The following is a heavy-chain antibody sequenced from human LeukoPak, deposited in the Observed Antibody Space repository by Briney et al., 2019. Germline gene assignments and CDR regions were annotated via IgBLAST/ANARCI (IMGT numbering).Heavy chain of an antibody. J-gene: IGHJ3*02. CDR1: GYTFTGYY. D-gene: IGHD3-16*02. V-gene: IGHV1-2*02. CDR2: INPNSGGT. Sequence: ASVKVSCKASGYTFTGYYMHWVRQAPGQGLEWMGWINPNSGGTNYAQKFQGRVTMTRDTSISTAYMELSRLRSDDTAVYYCARGGGLYYDYVWGSYRLDAFDIWGQGTMVTVSS. CDR3: ARGGGLYYDYVWGSYRLDAFDI.